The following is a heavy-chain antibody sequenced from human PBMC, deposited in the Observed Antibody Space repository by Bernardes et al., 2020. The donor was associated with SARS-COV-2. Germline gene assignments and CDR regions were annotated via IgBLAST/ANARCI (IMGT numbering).Heavy chain of an antibody. Sequence: GGSLRLSCAASGFTFNQYGIHWVRQAPGKGLEWVAVIAYDGNKEYYADSVKGRFIISRDNSNNSLYLQMNSLIADDTAVYYCAKEVRPFLTTANWFDPWGQGTLVTVSS. D-gene: IGHD4-17*01. V-gene: IGHV3-30*18. CDR2: IAYDGNKE. CDR1: GFTFNQYG. J-gene: IGHJ5*02. CDR3: AKEVRPFLTTANWFDP.